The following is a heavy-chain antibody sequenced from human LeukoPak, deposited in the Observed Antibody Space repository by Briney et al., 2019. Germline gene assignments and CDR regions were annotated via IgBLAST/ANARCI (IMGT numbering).Heavy chain of an antibody. J-gene: IGHJ4*02. Sequence: SETLSLTCTVSGGSISSYYWSWIRQPPGKGLEWIGYIYYSGSTNYNPSLKSRVTISVDTSKNQFSLKLSSVTAADTAVYYCARGNPIRGDCFDYWGQGTLVTVSS. CDR1: GGSISSYY. V-gene: IGHV4-59*01. CDR3: ARGNPIRGDCFDY. D-gene: IGHD2-15*01. CDR2: IYYSGST.